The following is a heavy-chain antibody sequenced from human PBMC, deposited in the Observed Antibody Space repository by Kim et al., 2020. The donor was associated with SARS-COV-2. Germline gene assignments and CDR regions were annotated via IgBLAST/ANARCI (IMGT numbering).Heavy chain of an antibody. V-gene: IGHV3-15*01. CDR3: TTDDYYDSSGYYYVLGADY. Sequence: GGSLRLSCAASGFAFSNAWMSWVRQAPGKGLEWVGRIKSKTDGGTTDYAAPVKGRFTISRDDSKNTLYLQMNSLKTEDTAVYYCTTDDYYDSSGYYYVLGADYWGQGTLVTVSS. D-gene: IGHD3-22*01. J-gene: IGHJ4*02. CDR1: GFAFSNAW. CDR2: IKSKTDGGTT.